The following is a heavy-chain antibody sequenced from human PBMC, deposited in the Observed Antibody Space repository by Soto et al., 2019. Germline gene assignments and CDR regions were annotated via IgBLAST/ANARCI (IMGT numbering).Heavy chain of an antibody. D-gene: IGHD1-26*01. J-gene: IGHJ6*02. V-gene: IGHV4-39*01. CDR3: ARQGSGSWGRDYYYYGMDV. CDR2: IYYSGST. CDR1: GGSISSSSYY. Sequence: SETLSLTCTVSGGSISSSSYYWGWIRQPPGKGLEWIESIYYSGSTYYNPSLKSRVTISVDTSKNQFSLKLSSVTAADTAVYYCARQGSGSWGRDYYYYGMDVWGQGTTVTVSS.